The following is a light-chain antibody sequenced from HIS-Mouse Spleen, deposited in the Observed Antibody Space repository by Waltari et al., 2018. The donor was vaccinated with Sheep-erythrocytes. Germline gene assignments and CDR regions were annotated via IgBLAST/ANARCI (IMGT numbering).Light chain of an antibody. CDR2: KDR. CDR3: QSADSSGTYV. Sequence: SYELTQPPSVSVSPGQTARITCSGDALPKQYAYWYQQKPGQAPVLVIDKDRERPSGSPGRCSGSSSGTTVTLTISGVQAEDEADYYCQSADSSGTYVFGTGTKVTVL. CDR1: ALPKQY. J-gene: IGLJ1*01. V-gene: IGLV3-25*03.